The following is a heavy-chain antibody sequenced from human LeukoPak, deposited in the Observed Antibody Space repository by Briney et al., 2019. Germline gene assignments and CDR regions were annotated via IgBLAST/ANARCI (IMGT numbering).Heavy chain of an antibody. CDR2: IKEDGSEK. CDR1: GFIFSSHW. J-gene: IGHJ4*02. V-gene: IGHV3-7*01. D-gene: IGHD6-13*01. CDR3: ARGYSALGY. Sequence: QAGGSLRLSRAASGFIFSSHWMTWVRQAPGKGLEWVASIKEDGSEKNYVDSVKGRFTISRDNAKNSLYLQMKSLRDEDTAVYSCARGYSALGYWGQGTLVTVSS.